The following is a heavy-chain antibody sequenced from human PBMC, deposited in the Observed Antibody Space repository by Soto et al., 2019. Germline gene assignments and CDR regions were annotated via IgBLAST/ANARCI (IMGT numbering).Heavy chain of an antibody. CDR1: GYIFTNHY. CDR3: ARADYYDSSGFYYDY. Sequence: QVQLVQSGAEVKKPGASVKVSCKASGYIFTNHYIHWVRQAPGQGLEWMGIIHPSGGSTNYLQKFQGRVTMTRDTSTSTVYMELSSLRSEDTAVYFCARADYYDSSGFYYDYWGQGTLVTVSS. V-gene: IGHV1-46*01. J-gene: IGHJ4*02. D-gene: IGHD3-22*01. CDR2: IHPSGGST.